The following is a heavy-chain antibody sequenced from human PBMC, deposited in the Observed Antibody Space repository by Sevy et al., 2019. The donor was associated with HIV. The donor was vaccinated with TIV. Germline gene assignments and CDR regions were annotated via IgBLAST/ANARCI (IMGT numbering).Heavy chain of an antibody. CDR1: GFTFSSYS. D-gene: IGHD6-13*01. J-gene: IGHJ6*02. CDR3: ARDRQQLVFGTNYYYGMDV. CDR2: ISSSSSYI. Sequence: GGSLRLSCVASGFTFSSYSMNWVRQAPGKGLEWVSSISSSSSYIYYADSVKGRFTISKDNAKNSLYLQMNSLRAEDTAVYYCARDRQQLVFGTNYYYGMDVWGQGTTVTVSS. V-gene: IGHV3-21*01.